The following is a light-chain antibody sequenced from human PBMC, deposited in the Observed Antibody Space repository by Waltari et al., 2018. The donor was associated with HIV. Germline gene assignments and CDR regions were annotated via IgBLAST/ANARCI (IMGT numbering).Light chain of an antibody. V-gene: IGKV3-20*01. Sequence: DIVFTQSPGTLSLSPGERAPPSCRASQSVSSNYLAWYQQKPGQAPRLLIYGTSSRATGIPDRFSGSGSGTDFTLTISRLEPEDFAVYYCQQYGSSPRTFGQGTKLEIK. J-gene: IGKJ2*01. CDR3: QQYGSSPRT. CDR2: GTS. CDR1: QSVSSNY.